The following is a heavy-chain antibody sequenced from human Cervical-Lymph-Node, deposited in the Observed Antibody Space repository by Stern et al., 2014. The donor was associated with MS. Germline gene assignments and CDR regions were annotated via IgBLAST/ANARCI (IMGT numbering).Heavy chain of an antibody. J-gene: IGHJ4*02. CDR3: AKDYGSGSSFFDN. Sequence: VQLVESGGGLVQPGRSLRLSCAASGFTFDDHAMYWVRQAPGKGLEWVSGIGWNSGGIAYADSVKGRFTISRDNAKNSLYLQMNSLRVEDTAFYYCAKDYGSGSSFFDNWGQGTLGTVS. CDR2: IGWNSGGI. V-gene: IGHV3-9*01. D-gene: IGHD3-10*01. CDR1: GFTFDDHA.